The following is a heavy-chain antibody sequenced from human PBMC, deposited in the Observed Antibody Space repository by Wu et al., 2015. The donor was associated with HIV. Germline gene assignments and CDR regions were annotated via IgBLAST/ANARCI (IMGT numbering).Heavy chain of an antibody. Sequence: QVQLVQSGAEVKKPGASVKVSCKASGYTFSSYDINWVRQATGQGLEWVGWMNPKSGNTGYAQKFQGRVSMTRDTSISTAYMELSSLRSDDTAVYYCARQRAYTSGWYVYDYWGQGTLVTVSS. CDR1: GYTFSSYD. D-gene: IGHD6-19*01. V-gene: IGHV1-8*01. J-gene: IGHJ4*02. CDR2: MNPKSGNT. CDR3: ARQRAYTSGWYVYDY.